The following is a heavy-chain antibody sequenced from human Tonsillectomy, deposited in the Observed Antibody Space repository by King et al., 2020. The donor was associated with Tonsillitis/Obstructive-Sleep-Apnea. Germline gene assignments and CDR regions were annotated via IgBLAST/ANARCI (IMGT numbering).Heavy chain of an antibody. CDR3: ARGGYSNYVDY. Sequence: QLVQSGAEVKKPGASVEVSCKASGYSFTNYGISWMRQAPGQGLEWMGWISGYNGNTNYAQNLQGRVTMTADTSTSTAYMELRSLRSDDTAVYYCARGGYSNYVDYWGQGTLVTVSS. CDR2: ISGYNGNT. V-gene: IGHV1-18*01. J-gene: IGHJ4*02. CDR1: GYSFTNYG. D-gene: IGHD5-18*01.